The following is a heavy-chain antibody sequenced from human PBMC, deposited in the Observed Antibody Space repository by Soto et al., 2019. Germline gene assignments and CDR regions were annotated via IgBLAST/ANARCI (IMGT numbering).Heavy chain of an antibody. CDR1: GFTFSSYS. J-gene: IGHJ5*01. CDR2: ISISSSTI. D-gene: IGHD1-26*01. CDR3: ARDRDGSGSDSGGWFDP. V-gene: IGHV3-48*02. Sequence: PGASLRLSCAASGFTFSSYSINWVRQAPGKGLEWVSFISISSSTIYYADSVKGLFTISRDNAKTSLYLPMNSLRDEDTAVYYCARDRDGSGSDSGGWFDPWGQGILVTVSS.